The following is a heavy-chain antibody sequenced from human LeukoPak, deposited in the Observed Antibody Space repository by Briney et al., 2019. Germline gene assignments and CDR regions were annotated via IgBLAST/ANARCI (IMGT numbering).Heavy chain of an antibody. Sequence: ASVKVSCKASGYTFTSYAMNWVRQAPGQGLEWMGWINTNTGNPTYAQGFTGRFVFSLDTSVSTAYLQISSLKAEDTAVYYCARDMDKLGDYYGMDVWGQGTTVVVSS. CDR1: GYTFTSYA. D-gene: IGHD3-16*01. CDR3: ARDMDKLGDYYGMDV. CDR2: INTNTGNP. V-gene: IGHV7-4-1*02. J-gene: IGHJ6*02.